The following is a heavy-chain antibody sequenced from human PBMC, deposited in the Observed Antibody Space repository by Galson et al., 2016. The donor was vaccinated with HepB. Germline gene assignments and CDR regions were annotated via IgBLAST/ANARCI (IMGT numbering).Heavy chain of an antibody. CDR2: ISWDGRSP. J-gene: IGHJ3*01. CDR3: GKDWGSLWESSGKGMDV. Sequence: ALRLSCAASGFTFDDYTMHWVRQAPGKGLEWVALISWDGRSPDYADSVRGRFTISRDNRQNILYLQMNSLTTEDTALYYCGKDWGSLWESSGKGMDVWGQGTMFIFSS. V-gene: IGHV3-43*01. D-gene: IGHD3-10*01. CDR1: GFTFDDYT.